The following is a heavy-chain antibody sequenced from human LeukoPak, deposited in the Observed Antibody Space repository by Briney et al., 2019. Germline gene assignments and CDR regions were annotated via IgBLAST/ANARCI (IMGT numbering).Heavy chain of an antibody. CDR3: VKSWGWTRPYYNYMQV. CDR1: GFSFNKFA. Sequence: GGSLRLSCVASGFSFNKFAMTWVRQVPGKGLEWVAIIGYGGVSIYYADSVKGRFTISRDDSNNTLSLQMNNLRAEDTSIYYCVKSWGWTRPYYNYMQVWGKGTTVTVSS. V-gene: IGHV3-23*01. D-gene: IGHD3/OR15-3a*01. CDR2: IGYGGVSI. J-gene: IGHJ6*03.